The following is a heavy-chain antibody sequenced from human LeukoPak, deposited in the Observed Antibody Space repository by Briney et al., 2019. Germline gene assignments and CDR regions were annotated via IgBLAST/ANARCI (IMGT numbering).Heavy chain of an antibody. CDR3: ARPRYYYDSSGYYDY. J-gene: IGHJ4*02. CDR2: IIPILGIA. Sequence: ASVKVSCKASGSTFSSYAISWVRQAPGQGLEWMGRIIPILGIANYAQKFQGRVTITADKSTSTAYMELSSLRSEDTAVYYCARPRYYYDSSGYYDYWGQGTLVTVSS. D-gene: IGHD3-22*01. CDR1: GSTFSSYA. V-gene: IGHV1-69*04.